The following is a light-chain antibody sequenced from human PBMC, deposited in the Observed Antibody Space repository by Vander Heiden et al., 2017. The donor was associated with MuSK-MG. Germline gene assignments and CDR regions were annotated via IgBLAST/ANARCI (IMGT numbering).Light chain of an antibody. CDR2: GQN. V-gene: IGLV3-19*01. Sequence: SSELTQDPAVSVALGQTVRITCQGDSLRSHHPSLYQQKPAQAPLLPIYGQNNLPLGTPDRFSGSTSGNTASLTITGALAEDEADYYCNTRGNADVVFGGGTRLTVL. J-gene: IGLJ2*01. CDR1: SLRSHH. CDR3: NTRGNADVV.